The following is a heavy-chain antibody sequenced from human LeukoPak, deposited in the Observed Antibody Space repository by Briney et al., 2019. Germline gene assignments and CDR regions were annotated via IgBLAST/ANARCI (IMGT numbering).Heavy chain of an antibody. Sequence: GGALRLSCAASGFPFTLYAMTWVRQAPGKGLEWVSTISNYGSGTYYADSAKGRFTISRDNSKNTLYLQMNSLRAEDTAVYYCAKDGGYYFDSWGQGTLVTVSS. CDR1: GFPFTLYA. V-gene: IGHV3-23*01. CDR3: AKDGGYYFDS. D-gene: IGHD3-10*01. CDR2: ISNYGSGT. J-gene: IGHJ4*02.